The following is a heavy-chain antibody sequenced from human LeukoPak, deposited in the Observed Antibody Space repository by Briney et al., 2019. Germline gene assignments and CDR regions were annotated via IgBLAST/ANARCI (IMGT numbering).Heavy chain of an antibody. CDR3: ARTGGSYYWFDP. CDR2: IYSSGST. Sequence: SETLSLTRTVSGGSISSYYWSWIRQPAGKGLEWIGRIYSSGSTNYNPSLKSRVTMSVDMSKNQFSLKLSSVTAADTAVYYCARTGGSYYWFDPWGQGTLVTVSS. CDR1: GGSISSYY. D-gene: IGHD1-26*01. V-gene: IGHV4-4*07. J-gene: IGHJ5*02.